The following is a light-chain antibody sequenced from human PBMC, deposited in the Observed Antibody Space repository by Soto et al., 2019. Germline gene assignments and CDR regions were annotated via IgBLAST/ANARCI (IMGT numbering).Light chain of an antibody. Sequence: IVLTKSLATLSLSPGIRATLSCRARPHISNYLIWYQQKPGQAPRLLIYDVSNRATGIPARFSGSGSGTDFTLTISSLEPEDFAVFYCHQYGISPPTVGPGTKVDIK. J-gene: IGKJ1*01. CDR2: DVS. V-gene: IGKV3-11*01. CDR1: PHISNY. CDR3: HQYGISPPT.